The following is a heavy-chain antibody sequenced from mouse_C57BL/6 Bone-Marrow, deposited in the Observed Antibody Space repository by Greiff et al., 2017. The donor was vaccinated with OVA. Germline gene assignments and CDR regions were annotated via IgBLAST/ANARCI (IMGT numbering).Heavy chain of an antibody. V-gene: IGHV14-2*01. D-gene: IGHD5-1-1*01. J-gene: IGHJ3*01. CDR3: ARDTRGPWFAY. CDR2: IDPVAGET. CDR1: GFNIKDYY. Sequence: VQLQQSGAELVKPGASVKLSCTASGFNIKDYYMHWVKQRTEQGLEWIGRIDPVAGETKYAPKFQGKATITADTSSNTAYLQLSSLTSEDTAVYYCARDTRGPWFAYWGQGTLVTVSA.